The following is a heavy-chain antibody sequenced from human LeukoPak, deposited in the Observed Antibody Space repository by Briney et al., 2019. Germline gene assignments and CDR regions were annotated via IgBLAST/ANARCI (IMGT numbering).Heavy chain of an antibody. CDR3: SGLILTGVGGRGWFDS. J-gene: IGHJ5*01. CDR1: GDSISSSTDY. V-gene: IGHV4-39*01. Sequence: PSETLSLTCSVSGDSISSSTDYWGWIRQPPGKGLEYIGSISKSGSTYYDPSLRGRVTISVDTSKSQFSLKVTSVTAADTAVYYCSGLILTGVGGRGWFDSWGQGTLVTVSP. D-gene: IGHD1-14*01. CDR2: ISKSGST.